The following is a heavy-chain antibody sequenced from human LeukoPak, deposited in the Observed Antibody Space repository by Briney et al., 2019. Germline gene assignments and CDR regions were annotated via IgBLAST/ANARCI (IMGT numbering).Heavy chain of an antibody. V-gene: IGHV4-59*12. CDR2: IYYSGST. J-gene: IGHJ5*02. CDR1: GGSISGYY. Sequence: PSETLSLTCTVSGGSISGYYWSWIRQPPGKGLEWIGYIYYSGSTNYNPSLKSRVTISVDTSKNQFSLKLSSVTAADTAVYYCARGVVAAYNWFDPWGQGTLVTVSS. D-gene: IGHD3-10*01. CDR3: ARGVVAAYNWFDP.